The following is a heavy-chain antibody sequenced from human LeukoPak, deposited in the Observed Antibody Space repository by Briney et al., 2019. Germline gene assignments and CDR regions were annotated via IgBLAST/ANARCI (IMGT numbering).Heavy chain of an antibody. CDR3: ARDMWCSSTSCYEYYYMDV. V-gene: IGHV1-18*01. Sequence: ASVKVSCKASGYTFTSYGISWVRQAPGQGLEWMGWISAYNGNTNYAQKLQGRVTMTTDTSTSTAYMELRSLRSDDTAGYYCARDMWCSSTSCYEYYYMDVWGKGTTVTVSS. CDR1: GYTFTSYG. D-gene: IGHD2-2*01. J-gene: IGHJ6*03. CDR2: ISAYNGNT.